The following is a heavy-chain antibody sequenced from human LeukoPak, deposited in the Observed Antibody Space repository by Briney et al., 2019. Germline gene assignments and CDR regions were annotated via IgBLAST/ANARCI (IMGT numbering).Heavy chain of an antibody. V-gene: IGHV3-23*01. D-gene: IGHD6-19*01. CDR2: ISGSGGRT. CDR1: GFTFSSYA. J-gene: IGHJ4*02. Sequence: GGSLRLSCAASGFTFSSYAMTWVRQAPGKGLEWISAISGSGGRTYYVDSVKGRFTISRDNSKNTLYLQMNSLRVEDTAAYYCAKLPVVGLYFDYWGQGTLVTVSS. CDR3: AKLPVVGLYFDY.